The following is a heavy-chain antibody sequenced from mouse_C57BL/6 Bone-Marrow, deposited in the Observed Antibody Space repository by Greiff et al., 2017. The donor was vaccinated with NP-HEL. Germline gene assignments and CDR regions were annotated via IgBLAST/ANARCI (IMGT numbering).Heavy chain of an antibody. V-gene: IGHV5-15*01. J-gene: IGHJ4*01. CDR3: ARHILLRDGYAMDY. CDR1: GFTFSDYG. Sequence: DVMLVESGGGLVQPGGSLKLSCAASGFTFSDYGMAWVRQAPRKGPEWVAFISNLAYSIYYADTVTGRFTISRENAKNTLYLEISRLRSEDTAMYYCARHILLRDGYAMDYWGQGTSVTVSS. CDR2: ISNLAYSI. D-gene: IGHD1-1*01.